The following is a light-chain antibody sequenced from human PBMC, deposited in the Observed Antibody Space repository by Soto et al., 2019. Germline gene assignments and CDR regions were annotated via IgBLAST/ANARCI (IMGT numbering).Light chain of an antibody. J-gene: IGKJ1*01. CDR3: QQYDSYSRT. CDR2: KAS. V-gene: IGKV1-5*03. CDR1: KSIGTW. Sequence: DIQMTQSPSTLSASVGDRVTITCRASKSIGTWLAWYQQKPGKAPNLLIYKASILKSGVSSRLSGSGSGTEFTLTISSLQPDDFATYYCQQYDSYSRTFGQGTKVESK.